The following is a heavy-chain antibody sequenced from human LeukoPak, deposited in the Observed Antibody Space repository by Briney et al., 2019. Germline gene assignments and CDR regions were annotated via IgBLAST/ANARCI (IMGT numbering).Heavy chain of an antibody. CDR2: IIPIFGTA. V-gene: IGHV1-69*13. CDR3: AISQTTWSGYYMFAFHI. D-gene: IGHD3-3*01. Sequence: GASVKVSCKASGGTFSSYAISWVRQAPGQGLEWMGGIIPIFGTANYAQKFQGRVTITADESTSTAYMELSSLRSEDTAVYYCAISQTTWSGYYMFAFHIWGQGTMVTVSS. J-gene: IGHJ3*02. CDR1: GGTFSSYA.